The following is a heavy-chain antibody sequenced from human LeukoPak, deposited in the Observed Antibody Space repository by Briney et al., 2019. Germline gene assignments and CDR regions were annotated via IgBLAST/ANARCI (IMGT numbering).Heavy chain of an antibody. D-gene: IGHD5-18*01. J-gene: IGHJ6*02. CDR2: ISYDRNNK. CDR1: GFTFDDYA. V-gene: IGHV3-30*18. Sequence: PGRSLRLSCAASGFTFDDYAMHWVRQAPGKGLEWVEAISYDRNNKYYADSVKGRFTVSRDNSKNTLYLQVNSLRAEDTAVYYCAKDVAHSYGLSYFYYGMDVWGQGTTVTVSS. CDR3: AKDVAHSYGLSYFYYGMDV.